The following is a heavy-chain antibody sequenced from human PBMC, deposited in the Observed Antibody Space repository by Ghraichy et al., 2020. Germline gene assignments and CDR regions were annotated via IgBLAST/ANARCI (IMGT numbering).Heavy chain of an antibody. J-gene: IGHJ6*02. Sequence: GGSLRLSCAASGFTFSSYAMTWVRQAPGKGLEWVSAISGSGDRTYYADSVKGRFTISRDNSKNTLYLQMNSLRAEDTAVYYCPGGDYNYGMDVWGQGTTVTVSS. CDR3: PGGDYNYGMDV. CDR1: GFTFSSYA. CDR2: ISGSGDRT. V-gene: IGHV3-23*01. D-gene: IGHD1-26*01.